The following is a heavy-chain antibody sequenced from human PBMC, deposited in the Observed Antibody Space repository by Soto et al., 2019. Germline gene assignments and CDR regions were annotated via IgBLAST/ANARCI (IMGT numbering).Heavy chain of an antibody. CDR1: GGSISSYY. CDR3: ASQGIGALRGHVDV. J-gene: IGHJ6*04. CDR2: VHHSWGS. Sequence: QVQMQESGPGLVKPSETLSLSCTVSGGSISSYYSSWIRQLPGKGMEWIGYVHHSWGSTYNPTLQDRVALPPDTSERKLSLKLTSGTATDTAVYYFASQGIGALRGHVDVWGKATTVTVSS. D-gene: IGHD1-26*01. V-gene: IGHV4-59*08.